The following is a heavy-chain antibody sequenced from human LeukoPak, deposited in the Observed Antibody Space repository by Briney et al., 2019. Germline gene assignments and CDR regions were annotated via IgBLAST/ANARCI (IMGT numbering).Heavy chain of an antibody. J-gene: IGHJ4*02. V-gene: IGHV3-23*01. CDR1: GFAFSTYG. CDR3: AKDRQTNSYSPFHY. Sequence: GGSLRLSSAASGFAFSTYGMTWVRQAPGKGLDWVSAAGGTTGTTYYANSVKGRFTVSRDNSKNTLYLQMNSLRAEDTAVYHCAKDRQTNSYSPFHYWGQGTLVTVSS. CDR2: AGGTTGTT. D-gene: IGHD1-26*01.